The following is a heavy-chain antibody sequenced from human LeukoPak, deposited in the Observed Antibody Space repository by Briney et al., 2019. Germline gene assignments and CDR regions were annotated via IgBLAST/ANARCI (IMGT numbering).Heavy chain of an antibody. CDR3: ASLHGYSYGYWDY. CDR1: GGSFSGYY. CDR2: INHSGST. Sequence: SETLSLTCAVYGGSFSGYYWSWIRQPPGKGLEWIGEINHSGSTNYNPSLKSRITISVDTSKNQFSLKLSSVTAADTAVYYCASLHGYSYGYWDYWGQGTLVTVSS. V-gene: IGHV4-34*01. J-gene: IGHJ4*02. D-gene: IGHD5-18*01.